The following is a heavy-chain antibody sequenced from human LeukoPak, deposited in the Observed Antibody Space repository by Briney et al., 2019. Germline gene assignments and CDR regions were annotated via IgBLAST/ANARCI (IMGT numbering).Heavy chain of an antibody. J-gene: IGHJ3*02. D-gene: IGHD3-10*01. CDR2: IWYDGSNK. CDR3: AAWNYYGSGSYIRSGAFDI. Sequence: GGSLRLSCAASGFTFSSYGMHWVRQAPGKGLEWEAVIWYDGSNKYYADSVKGRFTISRDNSKNTLYLQMNSLRAEDTAVYYCAAWNYYGSGSYIRSGAFDIWGQGTMVTVSS. CDR1: GFTFSSYG. V-gene: IGHV3-33*01.